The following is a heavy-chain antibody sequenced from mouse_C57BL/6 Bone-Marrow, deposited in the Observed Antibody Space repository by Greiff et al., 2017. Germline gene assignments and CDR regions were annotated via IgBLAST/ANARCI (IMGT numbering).Heavy chain of an antibody. Sequence: VQLQQSGAKLVRPGASVKLSCTASGFNIKDDYMHWVKQRPEQGLEWIGWIDPENGDTEYASKFQGKATITADTSSNTAYLQLSSLTSEDTAVYYCTVSAFITTVVGGYWGQGTTLTVSS. CDR3: TVSAFITTVVGGY. J-gene: IGHJ2*01. CDR1: GFNIKDDY. CDR2: IDPENGDT. D-gene: IGHD1-1*01. V-gene: IGHV14-4*01.